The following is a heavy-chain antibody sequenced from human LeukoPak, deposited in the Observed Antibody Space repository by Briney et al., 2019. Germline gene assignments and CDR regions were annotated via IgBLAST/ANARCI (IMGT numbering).Heavy chain of an antibody. CDR2: ISGGDGIT. CDR1: GFTFSTYA. Sequence: GSLRLSCAASGFTFSTYAMNWGRQAPGKGVEGGAAISGGDGITYYADSVKGRFTISRDNSKNTLYLQMNSLRAEDTAVYYCVKDRIAAAALGAFQQWGQGTLVTVSS. CDR3: VKDRIAAAALGAFQQ. D-gene: IGHD6-13*01. J-gene: IGHJ1*01. V-gene: IGHV3-23*01.